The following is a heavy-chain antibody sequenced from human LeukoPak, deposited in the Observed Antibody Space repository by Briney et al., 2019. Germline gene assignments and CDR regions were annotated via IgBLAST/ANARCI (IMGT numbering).Heavy chain of an antibody. Sequence: ASVTVSCKASGYTFTPYDINWVRPATGQGLEWMGWMNPNSGNTGYAQKFQGRVTMTRNTSTSTAYMELSSLRSEDTAVYYCARGQYCTSFTCPYYFDYWGQGTLVTVSP. CDR2: MNPNSGNT. CDR3: ARGQYCTSFTCPYYFDY. J-gene: IGHJ4*02. CDR1: GYTFTPYD. D-gene: IGHD2-8*01. V-gene: IGHV1-8*01.